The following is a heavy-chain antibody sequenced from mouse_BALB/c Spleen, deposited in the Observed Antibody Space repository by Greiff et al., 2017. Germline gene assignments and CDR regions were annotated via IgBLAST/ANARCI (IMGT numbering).Heavy chain of an antibody. CDR2: IDTSDSYT. CDR3: ARSGGYDWFAY. CDR1: GYTFTDYW. D-gene: IGHD2-2*01. Sequence: QVQLKQPGAELVMPGASVKMSCKASGYTFTDYWMHWVKQRPGQGLEWIGAIDTSDSYTSYNQKFKGKATLTVDESSSTAYMQLSSLTSEDSAVYYCARSGGYDWFAYWGQGTLVTVSA. V-gene: IGHV1-69*01. J-gene: IGHJ3*01.